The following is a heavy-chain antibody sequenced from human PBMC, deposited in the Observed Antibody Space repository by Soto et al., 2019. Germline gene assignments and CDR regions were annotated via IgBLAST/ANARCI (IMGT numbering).Heavy chain of an antibody. V-gene: IGHV4-34*01. J-gene: IGHJ6*02. Sequence: SETLSLTCAVYGGSFSGYFWNWVRQPPGKGLEWIGEINHSGSTKYNPSLKSRVTLSVDTSKNHFSLRVSSVTAADTAVYYCARDLSGYYYGMDVWGQGTTVTVSS. CDR2: INHSGST. CDR3: ARDLSGYYYGMDV. CDR1: GGSFSGYF.